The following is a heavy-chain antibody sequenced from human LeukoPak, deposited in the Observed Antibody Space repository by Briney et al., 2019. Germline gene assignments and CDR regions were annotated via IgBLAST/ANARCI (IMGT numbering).Heavy chain of an antibody. CDR3: ARAMTEYSSNFDY. CDR1: GGTFSSYA. D-gene: IGHD6-6*01. Sequence: SVKVSCKASGGTFSSYAISWVRQAPGQGLEWMGGIIPIFGTANYAQKFQGRVTITTDESTSTAYMELSSLRSEDTAVYYCARAMTEYSSNFDYWGQGTLVTVSS. J-gene: IGHJ4*02. CDR2: IIPIFGTA. V-gene: IGHV1-69*05.